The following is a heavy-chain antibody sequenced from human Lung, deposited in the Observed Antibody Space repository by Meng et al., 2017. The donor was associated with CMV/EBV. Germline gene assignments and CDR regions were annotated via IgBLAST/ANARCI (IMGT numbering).Heavy chain of an antibody. CDR1: GFTFSSYW. J-gene: IGHJ6*02. CDR2: IKQDGSEK. CDR3: ARDRTGYSSGWYGYYGMDV. D-gene: IGHD6-19*01. Sequence: GEXXKISCAASGFTFSSYWMSWVRQAPGKGLERVANIKQDGSEKYYVDSVKGRFTISRDNAKNSLYLQMNSLRAEDTAVYYCARDRTGYSSGWYGYYGMDVWGQGTXVTVSS. V-gene: IGHV3-7*01.